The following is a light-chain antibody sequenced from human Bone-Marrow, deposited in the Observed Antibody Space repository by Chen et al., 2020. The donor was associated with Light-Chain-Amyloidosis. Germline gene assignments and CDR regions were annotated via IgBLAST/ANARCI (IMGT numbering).Light chain of an antibody. Sequence: SYELTQPPSVSVSPGQTARITCSGDDLPTKYAYWYQQKPGQAPVLVIHRDTERPSGISERFSGSSPGTTATLTISGVQAEDEADYHCPSADSSGTYEVIVGGGTKLTVL. CDR3: PSADSSGTYEVI. CDR1: DLPTKY. CDR2: RDT. J-gene: IGLJ2*01. V-gene: IGLV3-25*03.